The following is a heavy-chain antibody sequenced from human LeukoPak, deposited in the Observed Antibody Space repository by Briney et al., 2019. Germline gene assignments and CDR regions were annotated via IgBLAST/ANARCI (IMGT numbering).Heavy chain of an antibody. CDR3: ARGFLQLTPYYFDY. CDR2: THIVGIT. D-gene: IGHD1-1*01. CDR1: GFDVSINY. V-gene: IGHV3-66*01. J-gene: IGHJ4*02. Sequence: GGSLRLFCAASGFDVSINYMNWVRQSPEKGLEWGSITHIVGITYYPDPVKGRFTVSKDNSKNTVSLQMDSLRVDDTGIYYCARGFLQLTPYYFDYWGQGALVTVSS.